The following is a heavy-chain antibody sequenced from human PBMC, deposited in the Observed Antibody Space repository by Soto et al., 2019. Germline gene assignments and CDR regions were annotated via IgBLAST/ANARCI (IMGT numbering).Heavy chain of an antibody. V-gene: IGHV3-7*01. CDR1: GFTFSSYW. Sequence: EVQLVESGGGLVQPGGSLRLSCAASGFTFSSYWMSWVRQAPGKGLEWVANIKQDGSEKYYVDSVKGRFTISRDNAKNSVYLQMNSLRAEDTAVYSCARGLVVTQYGMDVWGQGTTVTVSS. CDR2: IKQDGSEK. D-gene: IGHD2-15*01. J-gene: IGHJ6*02. CDR3: ARGLVVTQYGMDV.